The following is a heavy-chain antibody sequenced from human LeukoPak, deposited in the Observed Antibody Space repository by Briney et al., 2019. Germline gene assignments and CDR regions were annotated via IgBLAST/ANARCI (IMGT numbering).Heavy chain of an antibody. Sequence: GGSLRLSCAASGFTFSSYSMTWVRQAPGKGLEWVSYISTSSYTYYADSVKGRFTISRDNAKNSLYLQMNSLRAEDTAVYYCARAVGCSSTTCLGFDYWGQGSLVTVSS. V-gene: IGHV3-21*01. D-gene: IGHD2-2*01. CDR1: GFTFSSYS. J-gene: IGHJ4*02. CDR2: ISTSSYT. CDR3: ARAVGCSSTTCLGFDY.